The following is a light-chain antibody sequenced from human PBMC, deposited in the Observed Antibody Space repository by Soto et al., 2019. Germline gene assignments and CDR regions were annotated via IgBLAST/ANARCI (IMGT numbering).Light chain of an antibody. CDR1: QTFSNSF. CDR2: GAS. V-gene: IGKV3-20*01. Sequence: EIVFTQSPGPLSLSPGERATLSCRASQTFSNSFLSWFQQIPGRAPRLLIYGASMRATGIPDRFSGSGSGTDFTLTISRLEPEDFAVYYCQQCGSSSTFGQGTRLEIK. CDR3: QQCGSSST. J-gene: IGKJ5*01.